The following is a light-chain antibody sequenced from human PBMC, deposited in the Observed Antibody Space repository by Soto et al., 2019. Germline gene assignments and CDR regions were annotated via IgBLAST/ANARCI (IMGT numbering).Light chain of an antibody. V-gene: IGKV3-15*01. CDR3: QQYNNWPWT. CDR1: QSVATN. CDR2: GAS. Sequence: EVVLTQSPGTLSMSPGERATLSCRASQSVATNLAWYQQKPGQPPRLLIYGASTRATGIPARFSGSGSGTEFTLTISSLQSVDFAVYSCQQYNNWPWTFGQGTKVDI. J-gene: IGKJ1*01.